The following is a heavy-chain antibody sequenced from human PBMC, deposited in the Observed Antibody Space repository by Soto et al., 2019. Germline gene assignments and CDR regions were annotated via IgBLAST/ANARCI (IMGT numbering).Heavy chain of an antibody. J-gene: IGHJ4*02. Sequence: GGSLRLSCAASDFTFSNAWMNWVRQAPGKGLEWVGRIKSKTDGGTTDYAAPVKGRFTISRDDSKNTLYLQMNSLKTEDTAVYYCTTGLRFGEFYDYWGQGTLVTVSS. CDR3: TTGLRFGEFYDY. V-gene: IGHV3-15*07. CDR2: IKSKTDGGTT. CDR1: DFTFSNAW. D-gene: IGHD3-10*01.